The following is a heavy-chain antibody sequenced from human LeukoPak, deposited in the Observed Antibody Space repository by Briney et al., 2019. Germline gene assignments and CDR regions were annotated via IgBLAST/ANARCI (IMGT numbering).Heavy chain of an antibody. D-gene: IGHD3-10*01. CDR3: AKDLPDTRGVPYYYYYMDV. CDR2: ISGSGGST. Sequence: GGSLRLSCAASGFTFSNAWMSWVRQAPGKGLEWVSAISGSGGSTYYADSVKGRFTISRDNSKNTLYLQMNSLRAEDTAVYYCAKDLPDTRGVPYYYYYMDVWGKGTTVTVSS. V-gene: IGHV3-23*01. CDR1: GFTFSNAW. J-gene: IGHJ6*03.